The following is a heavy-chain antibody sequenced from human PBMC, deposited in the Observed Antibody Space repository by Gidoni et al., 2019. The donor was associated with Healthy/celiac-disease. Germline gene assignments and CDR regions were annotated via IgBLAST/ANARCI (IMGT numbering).Heavy chain of an antibody. CDR3: AKATLPPSGYGDYGPNFDY. V-gene: IGHV3-23*01. J-gene: IGHJ4*02. CDR1: GFTFSTYA. CDR2: ISFSGGRT. Sequence: VQLLESGGGLVPTGGSLRLFCEASGFTFSTYALIWVRQAPGEGLEFVSSISFSGGRTDYTDSVKGRFTISRDNSKNTLYLQMNSLRAEDTAVYYCAKATLPPSGYGDYGPNFDYWGQGTQVTVSS. D-gene: IGHD4-17*01.